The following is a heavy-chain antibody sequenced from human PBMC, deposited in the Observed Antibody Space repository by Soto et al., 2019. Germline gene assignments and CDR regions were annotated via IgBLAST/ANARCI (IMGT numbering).Heavy chain of an antibody. V-gene: IGHV3-30-3*01. Sequence: QVQLVESGGGVVQPGRSLRLSSAASGFTFSSYAMHWVRQAPGKGLEWVAVISYDGSNKYYADSVKGRFTISRDNSKNTLYLQMNSLRAEDTAVYYCARDRSYGSYYYYGMDVWGQGTTVTVSS. CDR2: ISYDGSNK. CDR1: GFTFSSYA. J-gene: IGHJ6*02. CDR3: ARDRSYGSYYYYGMDV. D-gene: IGHD5-18*01.